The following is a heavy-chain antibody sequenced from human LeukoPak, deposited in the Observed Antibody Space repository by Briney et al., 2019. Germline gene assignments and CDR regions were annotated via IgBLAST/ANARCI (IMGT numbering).Heavy chain of an antibody. D-gene: IGHD5-18*01. V-gene: IGHV1-24*01. CDR1: GYTLTELS. J-gene: IGHJ4*02. CDR3: ATDGAGGYSYGFLY. CDR2: FDPEDGET. Sequence: GASVKVSCKVSGYTLTELSMHWVRQAPGKGLEWMGGFDPEDGETIYAQKFQGRVTMTEDTSTDTAYMELSSLRSEDTAVYYCATDGAGGYSYGFLYWGQGTLVTVSS.